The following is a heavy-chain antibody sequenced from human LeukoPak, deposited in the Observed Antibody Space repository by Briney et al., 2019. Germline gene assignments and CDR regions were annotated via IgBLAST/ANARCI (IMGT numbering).Heavy chain of an antibody. CDR3: ARVYCGGDCRSYYYGMDV. J-gene: IGHJ6*02. V-gene: IGHV3-30*02. D-gene: IGHD2-21*02. CDR2: IRSDGSRT. Sequence: GGSLRLSCAASGFTFSSYGMHWVRQAPGKGLECVAFIRSDGSRTNYADSVKGRFTISRDNSKNTVYLQMNSVRGDDTAVYFCARVYCGGDCRSYYYGMDVWGQGTTVTVSS. CDR1: GFTFSSYG.